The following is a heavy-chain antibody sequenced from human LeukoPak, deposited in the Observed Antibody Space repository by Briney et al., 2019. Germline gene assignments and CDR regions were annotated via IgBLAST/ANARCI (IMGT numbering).Heavy chain of an antibody. J-gene: IGHJ4*02. CDR3: AASLWFGIYPDY. V-gene: IGHV4-34*01. CDR2: INHSGST. CDR1: GGSFSGYY. D-gene: IGHD3-10*01. Sequence: SETLSLTCAVYGGSFSGYYWSWIRQPPGKGLEWIGEINHSGSTNYNPSLKSRVTISVDTSKNQFSLSLNPVTTADTAVYYCAASLWFGIYPDYWGQGSLVTVSS.